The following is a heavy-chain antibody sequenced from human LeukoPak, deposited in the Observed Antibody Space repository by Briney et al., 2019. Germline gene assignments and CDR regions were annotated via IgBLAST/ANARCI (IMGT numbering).Heavy chain of an antibody. J-gene: IGHJ3*02. CDR1: GGSFSGYY. V-gene: IGHV4-34*01. CDR3: ARPRDYGDSRAFDI. D-gene: IGHD4-17*01. CDR2: INHSGST. Sequence: SSETLSLTCAVYGGSFSGYYWSWIRQPPGKGLEWIGEINHSGSTNYNPSLKSRVTISVDTSKNRFSLKLSSVTAADTAVYYCARPRDYGDSRAFDIWGQGTMVTVSS.